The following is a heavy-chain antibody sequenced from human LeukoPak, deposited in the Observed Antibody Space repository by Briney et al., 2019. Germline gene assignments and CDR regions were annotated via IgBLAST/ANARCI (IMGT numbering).Heavy chain of an antibody. V-gene: IGHV1-24*01. CDR2: FDPEDGET. D-gene: IGHD3-22*01. CDR3: ATVKIDYDSSGYYWEYYFDY. CDR1: GYTLTELS. Sequence: ASVKVSCKVSGYTLTELSMHWVRQAPGKGLEWMGGFDPEDGETIYAQKSQGRVTMTEDTSTDTAYMELSSLRSEDTAVYYCATVKIDYDSSGYYWEYYFDYWGQGTLVTVSS. J-gene: IGHJ4*02.